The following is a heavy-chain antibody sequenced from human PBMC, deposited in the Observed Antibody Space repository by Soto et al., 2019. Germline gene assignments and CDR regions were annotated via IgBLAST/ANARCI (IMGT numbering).Heavy chain of an antibody. V-gene: IGHV3-7*04. CDR2: IKEDGSMA. J-gene: IGHJ4*02. CDR1: GFTVSYFW. D-gene: IGHD2-15*01. CDR3: ARDVASTRQDY. Sequence: VKLVESGGGLVQPGGSLRLSCAASGFTVSYFWMSWVRQAPGKGLEWLANIKEDGSMAYYLDSVKGRFTISRDNAKNSLFLQMNSLRADDTAVYYCARDVASTRQDYWGLGNLVTVSS.